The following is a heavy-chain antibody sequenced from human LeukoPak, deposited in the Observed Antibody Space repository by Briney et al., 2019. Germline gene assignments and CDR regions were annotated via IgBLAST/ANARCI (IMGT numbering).Heavy chain of an antibody. V-gene: IGHV4-30-4*01. J-gene: IGHJ4*02. Sequence: PSETLSPTCTVSGGSISSGDYYWSWIRQPPGKGLEWIGYIYYSGSTYYNPSLKSRVTISVDTSKNQFSLKLSSVTAADTAVYYCARVAAQGWLGVDYWGQGTLVTVSS. CDR3: ARVAAQGWLGVDY. D-gene: IGHD6-6*01. CDR2: IYYSGST. CDR1: GGSISSGDYY.